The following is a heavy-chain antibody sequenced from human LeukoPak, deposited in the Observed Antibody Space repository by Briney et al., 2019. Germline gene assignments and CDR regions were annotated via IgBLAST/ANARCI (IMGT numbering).Heavy chain of an antibody. J-gene: IGHJ4*02. Sequence: GGSLRLSCAASGFTFSSYWMSWVRQAPGKGLEWVANIKQDGSEKYYVDSVKGRFTISRDSGKNSVYLQMNSLTTDDTAFYFCAKELDTMFFDYWGQGALVTVPS. CDR2: IKQDGSEK. D-gene: IGHD5-18*01. V-gene: IGHV3-7*03. CDR3: AKELDTMFFDY. CDR1: GFTFSSYW.